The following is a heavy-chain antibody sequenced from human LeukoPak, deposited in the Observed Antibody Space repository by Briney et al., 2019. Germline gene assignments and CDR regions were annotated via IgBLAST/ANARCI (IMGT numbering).Heavy chain of an antibody. V-gene: IGHV4-34*01. CDR1: GGSFSGYY. D-gene: IGHD3-10*01. Sequence: SETLSLTCAVYGGSFSGYYWSWIRQPPGKGLEWIGEINHSGSTNYNPSLKSRVTISVDTSKNQFSLKLSSVTAADTAAYYCARGLSYYYGSGSLGYWGQGTLVTVSS. CDR3: ARGLSYYYGSGSLGY. J-gene: IGHJ4*02. CDR2: INHSGST.